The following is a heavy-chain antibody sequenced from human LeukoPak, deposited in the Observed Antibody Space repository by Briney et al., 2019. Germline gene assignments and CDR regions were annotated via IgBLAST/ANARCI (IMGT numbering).Heavy chain of an antibody. D-gene: IGHD2-2*01. Sequence: GGSLRLSCAASGFTFDDYGMNWVRQAPGKGLEWVSAINWSGGSTGYADSVKGRFTISRDNAKNSLYLQMNSLRAEDTALEQDARVHQLLSSGGWFDPWGQGTLVTVSS. V-gene: IGHV3-20*01. J-gene: IGHJ5*02. CDR1: GFTFDDYG. CDR3: ARVHQLLSSGGWFDP. CDR2: INWSGGST.